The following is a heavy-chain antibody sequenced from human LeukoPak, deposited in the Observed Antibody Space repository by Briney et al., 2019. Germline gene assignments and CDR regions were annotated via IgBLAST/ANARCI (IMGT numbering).Heavy chain of an antibody. V-gene: IGHV4-61*02. J-gene: IGHJ4*02. D-gene: IGHD5-12*01. CDR3: SREYSH. CDR2: IYTSGST. Sequence: SETLSLTCSVSGDSITSGDSYWTWIRQPAGRGLEWIGLIYTSGSTKYNPSLKSRITMSLDTSKNQISLQLNSVTAADTAVYYCSREYSHWGQGTLVTVSS. CDR1: GDSITSGDSY.